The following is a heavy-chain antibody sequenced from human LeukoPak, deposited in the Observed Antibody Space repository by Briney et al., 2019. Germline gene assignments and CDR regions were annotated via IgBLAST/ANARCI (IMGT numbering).Heavy chain of an antibody. V-gene: IGHV1-8*01. J-gene: IGHJ6*02. D-gene: IGHD3-10*01. CDR1: GYTFTSYD. Sequence: ASVKVPCKASGYTFTSYDINWVRQATGHGLEWMGWMNPNSGNTGYAQKFQGRVTMTRNTSISTAYMELSRLRSEDTAVYYCARWLGSGSLAYYYGMDVWGQGTTVTVSS. CDR2: MNPNSGNT. CDR3: ARWLGSGSLAYYYGMDV.